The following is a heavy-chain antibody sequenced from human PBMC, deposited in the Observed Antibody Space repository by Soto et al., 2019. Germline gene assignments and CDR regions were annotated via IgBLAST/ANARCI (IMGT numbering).Heavy chain of an antibody. V-gene: IGHV2-5*02. CDR1: GFSLSTTAAC. D-gene: IGHD2-2*01. CDR2: VSWGDDE. J-gene: IGHJ4*02. CDR3: AIGSCSSAGCYPNPYLDS. Sequence: ITLMESGPTLVKSTQTLTLTCTFSGFSLSTTAACVGWLRQPPGKALERLALVSWGDDERSSTSLNSRLTTTTDTSKIQVVLTMTSVDPVGTATYYWAIGSCSSAGCYPNPYLDSWGQSILVTLSS.